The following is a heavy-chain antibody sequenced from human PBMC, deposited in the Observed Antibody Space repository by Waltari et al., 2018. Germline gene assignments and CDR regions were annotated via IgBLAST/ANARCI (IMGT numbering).Heavy chain of an antibody. D-gene: IGHD3-22*01. CDR1: GYTLTELS. CDR2: FDPEDGET. J-gene: IGHJ4*02. V-gene: IGHV1-24*01. CDR3: ATTGPYYYDSSGYYLDY. Sequence: QVQLVQSGAEVKKPGASVKVSCKVSGYTLTELSMHWVRQAPGKGLEWMGGFDPEDGETIYAQKFQGRVTMTEDTSTDTAYMGLSSLRSEYTAVYYCATTGPYYYDSSGYYLDYWGQGTLVTVSS.